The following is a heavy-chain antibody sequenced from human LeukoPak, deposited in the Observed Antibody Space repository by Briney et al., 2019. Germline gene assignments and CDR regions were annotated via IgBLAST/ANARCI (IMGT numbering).Heavy chain of an antibody. D-gene: IGHD3-10*01. V-gene: IGHV4-39*01. J-gene: IGHJ4*02. Sequence: PSETLSLTCTVFGGSMNINNYYWAWIRQPPGKGLEWIGSIYYTGTTYYNPSLNYRVTISVDTSKNQFSLRLTSVTAADTAVYYCARGLWFGDENPPYFDYWGQGILVTVSS. CDR3: ARGLWFGDENPPYFDY. CDR1: GGSMNINNYY. CDR2: IYYTGTT.